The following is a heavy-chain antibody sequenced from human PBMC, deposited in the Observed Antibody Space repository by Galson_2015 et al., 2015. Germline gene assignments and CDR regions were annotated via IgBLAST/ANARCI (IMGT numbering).Heavy chain of an antibody. CDR2: ISSSSSYT. J-gene: IGHJ5*02. Sequence: SLRLSCAASGFTFSDYYMSWIRQAPGKGLEWVSYISSSSSYTNYADSVKGRFTISRDNAKNSLYLQMNSLRAEDTAVYYCARDGELRGWVQGDLGDPWGQGTLVTVSS. D-gene: IGHD3-10*01. CDR1: GFTFSDYY. V-gene: IGHV3-11*05. CDR3: ARDGELRGWVQGDLGDP.